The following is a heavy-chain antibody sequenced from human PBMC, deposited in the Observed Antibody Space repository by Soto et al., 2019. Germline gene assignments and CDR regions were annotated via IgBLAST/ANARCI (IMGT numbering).Heavy chain of an antibody. V-gene: IGHV3-7*05. Sequence: EVQLVESGGGLVQPVGSLRLSCAASGFTLSNYWMTWVRQAPGKGLEWVANINYDGSEKNYVDSVKGRFTISRDNPTNSLALQLNSLRAEDTAVYYCLSAGSAVSWGQGTLVTVSS. D-gene: IGHD3-10*01. CDR1: GFTLSNYW. J-gene: IGHJ4*02. CDR3: LSAGSAVS. CDR2: INYDGSEK.